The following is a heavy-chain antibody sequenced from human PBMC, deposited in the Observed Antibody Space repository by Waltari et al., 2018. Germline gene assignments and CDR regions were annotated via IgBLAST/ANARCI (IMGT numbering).Heavy chain of an antibody. V-gene: IGHV3-21*01. J-gene: IGHJ4*02. CDR3: ARDSGIAVAGPPYY. CDR1: GFTFSSYS. Sequence: EVQLVESGGGLVKPGGSLRLSCAASGFTFSSYSMNWVRQAPGKGLEGVSSISSCSSYIYYADSVKGRFTISRDNAKNSLYLQMNSLRAEDTAVYYCARDSGIAVAGPPYYWGQGTLVTVSS. D-gene: IGHD6-19*01. CDR2: ISSCSSYI.